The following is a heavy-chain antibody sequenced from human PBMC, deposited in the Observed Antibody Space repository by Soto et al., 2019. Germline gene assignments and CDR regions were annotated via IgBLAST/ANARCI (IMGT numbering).Heavy chain of an antibody. CDR1: GFTFSSYA. V-gene: IGHV3-23*01. CDR2: ISGSGGST. J-gene: IGHJ5*02. D-gene: IGHD4-17*01. Sequence: GGSLRLSCAASGFTFSSYAMSWVRQAPGKGLEWVSAISGSGGSTYYADSVKGRFTISRDNSKNTLYLQMNSLRAEDTAVYYCAKAVRRGRHSSNYGDPTGEWFDPWGQGTLVTVSS. CDR3: AKAVRRGRHSSNYGDPTGEWFDP.